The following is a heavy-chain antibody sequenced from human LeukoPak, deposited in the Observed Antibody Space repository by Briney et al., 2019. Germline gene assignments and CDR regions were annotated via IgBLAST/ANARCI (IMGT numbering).Heavy chain of an antibody. V-gene: IGHV4-34*01. CDR2: INHSGST. CDR3: ASETSKGYFDY. J-gene: IGHJ4*02. CDR1: GGSFSGYY. D-gene: IGHD2-2*01. Sequence: SETLSLTCAVYGGSFSGYYWSWIRQPPGKGLEWIGEINHSGSTNYNPSLKSRVTISVDTSKNQFSLKLSSVTAADTAVYYCASETSKGYFDYWGQGTLVTVSS.